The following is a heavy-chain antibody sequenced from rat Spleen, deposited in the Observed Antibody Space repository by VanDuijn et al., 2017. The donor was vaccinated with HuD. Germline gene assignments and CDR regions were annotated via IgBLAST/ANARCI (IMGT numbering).Heavy chain of an antibody. V-gene: IGHV2-13*01. CDR1: GFSLSNYG. CDR3: ARADIGAIYTDGI. D-gene: IGHD1-2*01. Sequence: QVQLKESGPGLVQPSQTLSLTCTVSGFSLSNYGLIWVRQSPGKGLEWMGVIWGNGSPNYNSALKSRLSISRDTSKSQVYLKMNSLQTEDTATYYCARADIGAIYTDGIWGQGVMVTVSS. CDR2: IWGNGSP. J-gene: IGHJ2*01.